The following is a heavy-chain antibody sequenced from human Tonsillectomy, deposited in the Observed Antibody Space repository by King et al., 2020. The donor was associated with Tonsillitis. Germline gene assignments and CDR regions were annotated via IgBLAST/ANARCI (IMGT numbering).Heavy chain of an antibody. CDR3: ARHYSYYYGMDV. CDR2: IYYSGST. Sequence: QLQLQESGPGLVKPSEALSLTCTVSGGSISSSSYYWGWIRQPPGKGLEWIGNIYYSGSTYYNPPLKSRVTMSVDTSKNQFSLKLSSVTAADTAVYYCARHYSYYYGMDVWGQGTTVTVSS. J-gene: IGHJ6*02. V-gene: IGHV4-39*01. CDR1: GGSISSSSYY.